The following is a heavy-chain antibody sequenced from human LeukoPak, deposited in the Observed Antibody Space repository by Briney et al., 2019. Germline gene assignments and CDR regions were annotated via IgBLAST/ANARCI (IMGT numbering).Heavy chain of an antibody. CDR1: GYTFTSYG. V-gene: IGHV1-18*01. CDR2: ISAYNGNT. CDR3: ARDGYYDNSGYYES. J-gene: IGHJ4*02. Sequence: GASVKVSCKASGYTFTSYGISWVRQAPGQGLEWMGWISAYNGNTNYAQKFQGRVTVTTDTSTRTAYMELRNLRNDDTAVYYCARDGYYDNSGYYESWGQGTLVTVSS. D-gene: IGHD3-22*01.